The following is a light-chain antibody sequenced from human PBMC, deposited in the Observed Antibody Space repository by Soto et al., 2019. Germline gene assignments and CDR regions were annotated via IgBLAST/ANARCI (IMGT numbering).Light chain of an antibody. Sequence: LTQPASVSGSPGQSITISCTGTSSDVGGYNYVSWYQQQSGKAPKLIIHEVSNRPSGVSNRFSGSKSGNTASLTISGLQAEDEADYYCDSYTSSRAYVFGIGTKVTVL. CDR3: DSYTSSRAYV. CDR2: EVS. CDR1: SSDVGGYNY. V-gene: IGLV2-14*01. J-gene: IGLJ1*01.